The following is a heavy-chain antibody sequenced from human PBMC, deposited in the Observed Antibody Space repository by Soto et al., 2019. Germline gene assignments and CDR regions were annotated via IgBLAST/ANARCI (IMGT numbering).Heavy chain of an antibody. D-gene: IGHD5-12*01. CDR2: IIPIFGTA. Sequence: QVQLVQSGAEVKKPGSSVKVSCKASGGTFSSYAISWVRQAPGQGLEWMGGIIPIFGTANYAQKFQGRVTITADESTSTAYMERSSLRSEDTAVYYCARDRGDSGYVIGGYYGMDVWGQGTTVTVSS. CDR3: ARDRGDSGYVIGGYYGMDV. V-gene: IGHV1-69*01. J-gene: IGHJ6*02. CDR1: GGTFSSYA.